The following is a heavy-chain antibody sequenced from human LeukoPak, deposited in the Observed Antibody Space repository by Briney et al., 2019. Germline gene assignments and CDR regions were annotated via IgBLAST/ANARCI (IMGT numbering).Heavy chain of an antibody. D-gene: IGHD3-9*01. CDR2: IYSGGST. Sequence: GGSLRLSCAASGFTVSSNYMSWVRQAPGKGLEWVSVIYSGGSTYYADSVKGRFTISRDNAKNFLYLQMNSLRAEDTAVYYCARTYYDILTGYSPYFDYWGQGILVTVSS. CDR1: GFTVSSNY. V-gene: IGHV3-66*01. CDR3: ARTYYDILTGYSPYFDY. J-gene: IGHJ4*02.